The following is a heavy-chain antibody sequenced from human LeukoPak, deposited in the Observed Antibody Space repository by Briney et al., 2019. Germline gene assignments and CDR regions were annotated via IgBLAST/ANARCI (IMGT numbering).Heavy chain of an antibody. CDR3: ARARCETGGFVGADRYGDYGY. CDR2: INPNSGGT. Sequence: GASVKVSCKASGYTFTGYYMHWVRQAPGQGLEWMGWINPNSGGTNYAQKFQGRVTMTRDTSISTAYMELSRLRSDDTAVYYCARARCETGGFVGADRYGDYGYWGHGTLVTVSS. J-gene: IGHJ4*01. CDR1: GYTFTGYY. V-gene: IGHV1-2*02. D-gene: IGHD4-17*01.